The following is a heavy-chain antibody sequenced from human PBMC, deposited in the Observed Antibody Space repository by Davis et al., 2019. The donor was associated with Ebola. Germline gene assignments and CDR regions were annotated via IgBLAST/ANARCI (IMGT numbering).Heavy chain of an antibody. CDR1: GFTFSRYS. J-gene: IGHJ3*02. Sequence: GGSLRLSCAASGFTFSRYSMNWVRQAPGKGLEWVSSITGSSGYIYYADSLKGRFTISRDNAKTSVYLQINSLRVEDTAVYYCAREKSGPEGRAFDIWGQGTMVTVSS. CDR3: AREKSGPEGRAFDI. CDR2: ITGSSGYI. V-gene: IGHV3-21*01. D-gene: IGHD3-3*01.